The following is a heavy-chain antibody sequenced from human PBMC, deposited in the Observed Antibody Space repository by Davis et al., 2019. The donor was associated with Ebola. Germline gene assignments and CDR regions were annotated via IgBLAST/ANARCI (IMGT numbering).Heavy chain of an antibody. V-gene: IGHV1-18*01. CDR1: GYTFTSYG. CDR2: INPNSGGT. CDR3: ARGYGDATFDY. J-gene: IGHJ4*02. Sequence: ASVKVSCKASGYTFTSYGISWVRQAPGQGLEWMGWINPNSGGTNYAQKFQGWVTMTRDTSTSTAYMELRSLRSDDTAVYYCARGYGDATFDYWGQGTLVTVSS. D-gene: IGHD4-17*01.